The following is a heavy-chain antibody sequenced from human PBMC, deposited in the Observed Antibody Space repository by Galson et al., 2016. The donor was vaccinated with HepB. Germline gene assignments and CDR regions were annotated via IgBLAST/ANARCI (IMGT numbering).Heavy chain of an antibody. Sequence: SVKVSCKASGYTFTSYYIHWVRQAPGQGLEWMGIINPSGGATNYAQRFQGRVTMTRDTSTSTVYMELSSLRYEDTAVYYCARDGRGQYSSSSYLDYWGQGTLVTVSS. J-gene: IGHJ4*02. V-gene: IGHV1-46*01. CDR1: GYTFTSYY. D-gene: IGHD6-6*01. CDR2: INPSGGAT. CDR3: ARDGRGQYSSSSYLDY.